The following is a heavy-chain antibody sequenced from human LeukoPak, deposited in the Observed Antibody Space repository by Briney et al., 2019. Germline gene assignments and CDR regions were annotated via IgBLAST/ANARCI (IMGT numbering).Heavy chain of an antibody. Sequence: GGSLRLSCAASGFTFSSYAMHWVRQAPGKGLEWVAVISYDGSNKYYADSVKGRFTISRDNSKNTLYLQMNSLRAEDTAVYYCAREWQWLVPEAFDIWSQGTMVTVSS. V-gene: IGHV3-30*04. CDR3: AREWQWLVPEAFDI. CDR2: ISYDGSNK. CDR1: GFTFSSYA. J-gene: IGHJ3*02. D-gene: IGHD6-19*01.